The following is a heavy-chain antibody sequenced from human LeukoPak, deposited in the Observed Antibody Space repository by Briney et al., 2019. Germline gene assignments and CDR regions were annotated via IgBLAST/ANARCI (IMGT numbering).Heavy chain of an antibody. CDR3: AKRPDYYDSSGFSY. D-gene: IGHD3-22*01. CDR2: ISTSASGT. J-gene: IGHJ4*02. V-gene: IGHV3-23*01. Sequence: PGGSLRLSCAASGFTFSSYAMSWVRQAPGKGLEWVSGISTSASGTYYADSVKGRFTISRDNSKNTLYLQMNSLRAEDTAVYYCAKRPDYYDSSGFSYWGQGTLVTVSS. CDR1: GFTFSSYA.